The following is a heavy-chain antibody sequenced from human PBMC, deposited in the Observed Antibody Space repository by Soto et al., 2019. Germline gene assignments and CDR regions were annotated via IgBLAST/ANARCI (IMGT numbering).Heavy chain of an antibody. V-gene: IGHV1-46*01. CDR2: INPSGGST. Sequence: QVQLVQSGAEVMKPGASVKVSCKASGYTFTSYYMHWVRQAPGQGLEWMGIINPSGGSTSYAQKFEGIDTRARDTSTSTVYMELSSLRSEDTAVYYCARGAYDFWSGYYFQYSYYYGMDVVGQETTVTVSS. J-gene: IGHJ6*02. D-gene: IGHD3-3*01. CDR1: GYTFTSYY. CDR3: ARGAYDFWSGYYFQYSYYYGMDV.